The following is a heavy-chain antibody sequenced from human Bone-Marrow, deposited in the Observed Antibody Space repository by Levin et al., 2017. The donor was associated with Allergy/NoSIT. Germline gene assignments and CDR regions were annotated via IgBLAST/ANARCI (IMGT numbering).Heavy chain of an antibody. CDR1: GFFFSNYA. Sequence: SCAASGFFFSNYAMTWVRQAPGKGLEWVSTMSGTGGLTHYADSVKGRFTVSRDNSKRTLFLQMDSLRAEDTAIYYCAKVRTTGYYSMFLDYWGQGARVTVSS. CDR2: MSGTGGLT. D-gene: IGHD3-22*01. J-gene: IGHJ4*02. CDR3: AKVRTTGYYSMFLDY. V-gene: IGHV3-23*01.